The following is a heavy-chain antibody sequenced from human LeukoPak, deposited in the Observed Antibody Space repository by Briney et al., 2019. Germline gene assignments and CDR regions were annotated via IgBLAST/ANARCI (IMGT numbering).Heavy chain of an antibody. Sequence: GASVKVSCKASGYTFTSYGISWVRQAPGQGLEWMGWISAYNGNTNYAQKLQGRVTMTTDTSTSTAYMELRSLRSDDTAVYYCARDLIGYSRGTNWFDPWGQGTLVTVSS. CDR3: ARDLIGYSRGTNWFDP. CDR2: ISAYNGNT. V-gene: IGHV1-18*01. CDR1: GYTFTSYG. D-gene: IGHD6-19*01. J-gene: IGHJ5*02.